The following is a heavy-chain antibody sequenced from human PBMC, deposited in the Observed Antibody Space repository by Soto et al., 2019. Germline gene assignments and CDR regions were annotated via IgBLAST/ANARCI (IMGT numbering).Heavy chain of an antibody. CDR1: GGTFSSYA. J-gene: IGHJ4*02. Sequence: ASVKVSCKASGGTFSSYAISWVRQAPGQELEWMGGIIPIFGTANYAQKFQGRVTITANESTSTAYMELSSLRSDDTAVYYCASAGEISGPPFDYWGQGXLVTVSS. CDR3: ASAGEISGPPFDY. V-gene: IGHV1-69*13. D-gene: IGHD1-26*01. CDR2: IIPIFGTA.